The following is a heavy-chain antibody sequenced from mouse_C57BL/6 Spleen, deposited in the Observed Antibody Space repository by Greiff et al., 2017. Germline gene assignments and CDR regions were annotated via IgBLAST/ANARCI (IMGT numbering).Heavy chain of an antibody. D-gene: IGHD2-3*01. V-gene: IGHV1-22*01. CDR2: INPNNGGT. CDR3: ARGGWLLRGFDY. Sequence: VQLQQSGPELVKPGASVKMSCKASGYTFTDYNMHWVKQSHGKSLEWIGYINPNNGGTSYNQKFKGKATLTVNKSSSTAYLELRSLTSEDSAVYYCARGGWLLRGFDYWGQGTTLTVSS. CDR1: GYTFTDYN. J-gene: IGHJ2*01.